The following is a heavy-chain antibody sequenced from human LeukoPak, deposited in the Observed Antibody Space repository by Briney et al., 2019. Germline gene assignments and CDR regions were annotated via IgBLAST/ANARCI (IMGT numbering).Heavy chain of an antibody. J-gene: IGHJ5*02. D-gene: IGHD3-3*01. Sequence: SETLSLTCAVYGGSFSGYYWSWIRQPPGKGLEWVGEINHSGSTNYNPSLKSRVTISVDTSKNQFSLKLSSVTAADTAVYYCARSFDFWSVNWFDPWGQGTLVTVSS. CDR2: INHSGST. V-gene: IGHV4-34*01. CDR3: ARSFDFWSVNWFDP. CDR1: GGSFSGYY.